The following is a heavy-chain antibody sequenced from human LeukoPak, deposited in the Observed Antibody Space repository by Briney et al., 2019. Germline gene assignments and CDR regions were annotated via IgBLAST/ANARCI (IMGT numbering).Heavy chain of an antibody. J-gene: IGHJ3*02. CDR3: ARGGPYYYDSIGAFDI. CDR2: ISHDESNK. V-gene: IGHV3-30-3*01. Sequence: GGSLRLSCEASGLTFISYAFHWVRQAPGKGLEWVAVISHDESNKYYADSVKGRFTISRDNSKNTLYLQMNSLRAEDTAVYYCARGGPYYYDSIGAFDIWGQGSMVTVSS. D-gene: IGHD3-22*01. CDR1: GLTFISYA.